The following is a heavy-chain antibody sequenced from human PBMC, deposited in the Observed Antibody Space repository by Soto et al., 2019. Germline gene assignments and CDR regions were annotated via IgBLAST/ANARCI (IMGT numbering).Heavy chain of an antibody. V-gene: IGHV1-8*01. Sequence: QVPLVQSGAEVKKPGASVKVSCKASGYTFTSYDINWVRQGTGQGLEWMGWMNPNSGNTGYAQKFQGRVTMTRNTSISTAYMELSSLRSEDTAVYYCARGEWDSGKNGYWGQGTLVTVSS. CDR3: ARGEWDSGKNGY. J-gene: IGHJ4*02. D-gene: IGHD3-10*01. CDR2: MNPNSGNT. CDR1: GYTFTSYD.